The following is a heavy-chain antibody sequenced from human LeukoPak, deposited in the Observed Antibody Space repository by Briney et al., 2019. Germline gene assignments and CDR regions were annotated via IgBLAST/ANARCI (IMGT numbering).Heavy chain of an antibody. Sequence: SETLSLTCTVSGGSVSSGSYSWNWIRQPAGKGLEWIGRVYTTGSTIYNASLKGRVTISLDTSKNQFSLRPTSVTAADTAVYYCARSLITMVRGVPNWFDPWGQGTLVTVSS. D-gene: IGHD3-10*01. J-gene: IGHJ5*02. V-gene: IGHV4-61*02. CDR1: GGSVSSGSYS. CDR3: ARSLITMVRGVPNWFDP. CDR2: VYTTGST.